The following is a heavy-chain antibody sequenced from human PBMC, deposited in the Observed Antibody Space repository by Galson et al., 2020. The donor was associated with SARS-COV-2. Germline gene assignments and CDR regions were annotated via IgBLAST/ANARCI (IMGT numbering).Heavy chain of an antibody. CDR3: VRGPLWTGHGSPVDDAFDI. J-gene: IGHJ3*02. CDR1: GFIFSTYD. Sequence: GESLKISCAASGFIFSTYDIHWVRQVAGKGLEWISTIGTASDTFYADSVRGRFTISRDNVQNSCFLQMTSLRVGDTAMYYCVRGPLWTGHGSPVDDAFDIWGQGTLVTVSS. D-gene: IGHD1-1*01. CDR2: IGTASDT. V-gene: IGHV3-13*01.